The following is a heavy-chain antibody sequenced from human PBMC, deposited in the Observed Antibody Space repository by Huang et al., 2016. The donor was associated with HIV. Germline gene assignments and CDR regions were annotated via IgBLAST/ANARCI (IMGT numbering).Heavy chain of an antibody. CDR2: IRQDGSEK. CDR3: ATKADAMDV. V-gene: IGHV3-7*01. Sequence: LVESGGGLVRPGGSVRLSCAGSTVTFSAYWMTWVRKCTGEGLEWVASIRQDGSEKHYVDSVEGRFNIARDNGKKLLFLEMRSLGVDDTAVYFCATKADAMDVWGQGTTVIVSS. D-gene: IGHD2-8*01. J-gene: IGHJ6*02. CDR1: TVTFSAYW.